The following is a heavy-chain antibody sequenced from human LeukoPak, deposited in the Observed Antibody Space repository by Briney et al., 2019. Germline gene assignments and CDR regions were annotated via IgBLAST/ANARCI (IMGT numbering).Heavy chain of an antibody. V-gene: IGHV4-59*12. CDR2: IYYSGNT. CDR1: GDPISPYF. D-gene: IGHD2-21*01. J-gene: IGHJ4*02. Sequence: SETLSLTCTVSGDPISPYFWSWIRQPPGKGLEWIGYIYYSGNTNYNPSLKSRVTISVDTSKNQFSLNLSSVTAADTAVYYCARTSGGSDYLGVFDYWGQGTVVTVSS. CDR3: ARTSGGSDYLGVFDY.